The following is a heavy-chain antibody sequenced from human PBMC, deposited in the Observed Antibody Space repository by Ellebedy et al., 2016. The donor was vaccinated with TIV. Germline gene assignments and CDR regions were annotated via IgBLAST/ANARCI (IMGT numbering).Heavy chain of an antibody. CDR2: INHSGST. J-gene: IGHJ5*02. V-gene: IGHV4-59*12. CDR1: GGSISSYY. CDR3: ARDPTSYRFDP. Sequence: GSLRLSCTVSGGSISSYYWSWIRQPPGKGLEWIGEINHSGSTNYNPSLKSRVTISVDTSKNQFSLKLSSVTAADTAVYYCARDPTSYRFDPWGQGTLVTVSS.